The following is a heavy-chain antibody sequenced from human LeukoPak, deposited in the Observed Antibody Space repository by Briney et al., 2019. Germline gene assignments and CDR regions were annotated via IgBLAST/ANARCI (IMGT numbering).Heavy chain of an antibody. CDR3: AKDQTPYY. Sequence: PGGSLRLSCAASGFTVSSNYMSWVRQAPGKGLEWVSGISGSGDSTYYADSVKGRFTISRDNSKNTLHLQMNSLRAEDTAVYYCAKDQTPYYRGQGTLVTVSS. CDR2: ISGSGDST. CDR1: GFTVSSNY. J-gene: IGHJ4*02. V-gene: IGHV3-23*01.